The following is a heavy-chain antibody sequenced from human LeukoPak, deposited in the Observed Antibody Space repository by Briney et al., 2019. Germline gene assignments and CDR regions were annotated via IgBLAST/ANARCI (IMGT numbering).Heavy chain of an antibody. CDR2: IYYSGSN. CDR1: GGSLSSYY. CDR3: ASLIAVAGQVDY. Sequence: SETLSLTCTFCGGSLSSYYWSWIRQPPGKGLEWIGYIYYSGSNNYNPSLKSRVTISVDTSKNQCSLKLSSVTAADTAVYYCASLIAVAGQVDYWGQGTLVTVS. J-gene: IGHJ4*02. V-gene: IGHV4-59*01. D-gene: IGHD6-19*01.